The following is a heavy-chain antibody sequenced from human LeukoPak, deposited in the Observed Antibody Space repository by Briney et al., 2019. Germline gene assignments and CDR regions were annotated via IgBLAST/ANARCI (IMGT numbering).Heavy chain of an antibody. J-gene: IGHJ4*02. D-gene: IGHD6-6*01. CDR1: GYTLTELS. V-gene: IGHV1-2*02. Sequence: ASVKVSCKVSGYTLTELSMHWVRQAPGQGLEWMGWINPNSGGTNYAQKFQGRVTMTRDTSISTAYMELSRLRSDDTAVYYCARGSSDYFDYWGQGTLVTVSS. CDR3: ARGSSDYFDY. CDR2: INPNSGGT.